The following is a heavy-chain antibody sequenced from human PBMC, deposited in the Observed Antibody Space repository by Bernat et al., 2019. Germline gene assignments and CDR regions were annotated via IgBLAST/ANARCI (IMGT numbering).Heavy chain of an antibody. D-gene: IGHD6-19*01. J-gene: IGHJ6*02. CDR1: GFTFSSYA. CDR3: ARSIAVAGTLVPSYYYGMDV. CDR2: ISYDGSNK. Sequence: QVQLVESGGGVVQPGRSLRLSCAASGFTFSSYAMHWVRQAPGKGLEWVAVISYDGSNKYYADDVKDRFIIARDNSKNTVYLQMNSLRGEDTAVYYCARSIAVAGTLVPSYYYGMDVWGQGTTVTVSS. V-gene: IGHV3-30-3*01.